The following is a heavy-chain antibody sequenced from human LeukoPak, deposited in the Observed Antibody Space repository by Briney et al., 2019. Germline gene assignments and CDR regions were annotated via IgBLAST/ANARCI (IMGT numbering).Heavy chain of an antibody. CDR3: ARRVFTGQYYFDY. D-gene: IGHD2-8*02. V-gene: IGHV5-51*01. Sequence: GESLKISCKGSGYSFATYWIGWVRQMPGKGLEWMGILYPGDSDTRYSPSFQGQVTISVDKSISTAYLQWSSLKASDTAIYYCARRVFTGQYYFDYWGQGTLVTVSS. CDR1: GYSFATYW. CDR2: LYPGDSDT. J-gene: IGHJ4*02.